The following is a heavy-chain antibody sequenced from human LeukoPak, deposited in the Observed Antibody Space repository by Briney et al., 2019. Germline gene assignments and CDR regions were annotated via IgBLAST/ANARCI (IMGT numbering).Heavy chain of an antibody. J-gene: IGHJ3*02. D-gene: IGHD3-3*01. CDR3: ARITIFAVVNAFDI. CDR1: GGSFSGYY. CDR2: INHSGST. V-gene: IGHV4-34*01. Sequence: SETLSLTCAVYGGSFSGYYWSWIRQPPGKGLEWIGEINHSGSTNYNPSLKSRVTISVDTSKNQFSLKLSSVTAADTAVYYCARITIFAVVNAFDIWGEGTMVTVSS.